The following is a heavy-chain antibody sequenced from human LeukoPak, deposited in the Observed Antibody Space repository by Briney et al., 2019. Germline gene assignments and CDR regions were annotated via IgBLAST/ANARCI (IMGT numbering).Heavy chain of an antibody. CDR2: INHSGST. Sequence: SETLSLTCAVYGGSFSGYYWSWIRQPPGKGLEWIGEINHSGSTNYNPSLKSRVTISVDTSKNQFSLKLSSVTAADTAVYYCARQTPEGLLLWFGEPNWFDPWGQGTLVTVSS. V-gene: IGHV4-34*01. CDR3: ARQTPEGLLLWFGEPNWFDP. D-gene: IGHD3-10*01. CDR1: GGSFSGYY. J-gene: IGHJ5*02.